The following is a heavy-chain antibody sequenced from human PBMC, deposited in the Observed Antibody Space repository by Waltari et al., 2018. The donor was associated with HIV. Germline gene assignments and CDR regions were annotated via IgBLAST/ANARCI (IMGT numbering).Heavy chain of an antibody. CDR1: GSSFGSSA. CDR2: IRSKAYGGTT. J-gene: IGHJ4*02. Sequence: EVQLGEAGGGLVQPWRDLGLSSAAHGSSFGSSAISWFREAPGKGLEWVGFIRSKAYGGTTQYAASVKGRFTISRDDSKSIAYLQMNSLKTEDTALYYCTRGTFTVTYYFDYWGRGTLVTVSS. D-gene: IGHD4-17*01. CDR3: TRGTFTVTYYFDY. V-gene: IGHV3-49*03.